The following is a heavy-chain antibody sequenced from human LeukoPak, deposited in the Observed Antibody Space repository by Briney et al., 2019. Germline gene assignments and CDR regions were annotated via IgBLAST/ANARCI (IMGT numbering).Heavy chain of an antibody. CDR3: ARVTSSGGYYFDY. CDR2: IYHSGST. D-gene: IGHD6-25*01. V-gene: IGHV4-38-2*01. J-gene: IGHJ4*02. Sequence: SETLSLTCAVSGYSISSGYSWGGIRQPPGKGLEWIGSIYHSGSTYYNPSLKSRVTISVDTSKNQFSLKLSSVTAADTAVYYCARVTSSGGYYFDYWGQGTLVTVSS. CDR1: GYSISSGYS.